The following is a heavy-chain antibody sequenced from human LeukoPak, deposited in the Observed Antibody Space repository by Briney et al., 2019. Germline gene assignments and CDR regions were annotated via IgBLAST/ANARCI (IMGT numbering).Heavy chain of an antibody. Sequence: GGSLRLSCAASGFTLSSYAMTWVRQAPGRGLEWVSSVDGGGGGTYYADSVKGRFTIPRDNSKNTLYLQMNSLRAEDTAVYYCAKGAVEFDPWGQGTLVTVSS. D-gene: IGHD2-15*01. CDR1: GFTLSSYA. CDR3: AKGAVEFDP. J-gene: IGHJ5*02. V-gene: IGHV3-23*01. CDR2: VDGGGGGT.